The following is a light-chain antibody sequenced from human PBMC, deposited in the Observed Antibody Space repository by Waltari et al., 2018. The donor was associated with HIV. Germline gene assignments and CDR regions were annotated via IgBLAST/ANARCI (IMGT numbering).Light chain of an antibody. CDR3: QVWDSGSDHV. CDR2: DDD. CDR1: NIGNRD. V-gene: IGLV3-21*04. Sequence: SYVLTQPPSISVAPGKTAKITCGGNNIGNRDVHWYQQKPDQAPILVIFDDDHRPSGIPELFSGSNSDNTATLTINRVEVGDEADYYCQVWDSGSDHVFGSGTTVTVL. J-gene: IGLJ1*01.